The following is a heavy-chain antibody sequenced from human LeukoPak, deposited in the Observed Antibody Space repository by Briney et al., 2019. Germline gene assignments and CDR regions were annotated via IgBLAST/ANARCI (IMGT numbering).Heavy chain of an antibody. V-gene: IGHV4-61*02. CDR2: IYTSGST. CDR1: GGSISSGSYY. J-gene: IGHJ3*02. CDR3: ARGFYGDYVGVYAFDI. D-gene: IGHD4-17*01. Sequence: SQTLSLTCTVSGGSISSGSYYWSWIRQPAGKGLEWIGRIYTSGSTNYNPSLKSRVTISVDTSKNQFPLKLSSVTAADTAVYYCARGFYGDYVGVYAFDIWGQGTMVTVSS.